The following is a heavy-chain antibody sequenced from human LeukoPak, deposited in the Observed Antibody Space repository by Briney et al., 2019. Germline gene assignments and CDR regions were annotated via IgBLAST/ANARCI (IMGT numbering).Heavy chain of an antibody. CDR1: GYSFTSYW. CDR3: ARHNRGDQRYFEY. CDR2: IYPGDSST. V-gene: IGHV5-51*01. D-gene: IGHD4-17*01. J-gene: IGHJ4*02. Sequence: GESLKISCKGSGYSFTSYWIGWVRQMPGKGMEWMGIIYPGDSSTKYSPSFQGQVTISADKSISTAYLQWSSLKASDTAMYYCARHNRGDQRYFEYWGQGTLATVSS.